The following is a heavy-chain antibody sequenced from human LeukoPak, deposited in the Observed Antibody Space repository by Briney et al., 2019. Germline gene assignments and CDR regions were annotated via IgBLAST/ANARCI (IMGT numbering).Heavy chain of an antibody. CDR3: ARLGSGSASPLFDY. J-gene: IGHJ4*02. CDR2: MYNSKTT. V-gene: IGHV4-59*01. Sequence: SETLSLTCTVSGDSISRYYWSWIRQPPGKGREWIGYMYNSKTTNYNPSLKSRVTISLDRSKNQCSLKLSSVTAADTAVYYCARLGSGSASPLFDYWGQGTLVTVSS. CDR1: GDSISRYY. D-gene: IGHD3-22*01.